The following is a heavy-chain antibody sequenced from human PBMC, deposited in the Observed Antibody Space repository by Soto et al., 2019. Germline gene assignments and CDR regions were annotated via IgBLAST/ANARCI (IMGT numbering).Heavy chain of an antibody. CDR2: INPSGGST. D-gene: IGHD6-19*01. CDR3: ARDMAGYSSGWYDVGLIGGEYSWFDR. Sequence: GASLYVSCKASGYTFTSYYMHWVRQAPGQGLEWMGIINPSGGSTSYAQKFQGRVTMTRDTSTSTVYMELSSLRSEDTAVYYCARDMAGYSSGWYDVGLIGGEYSWFDRWGQGTLGTVSS. CDR1: GYTFTSYY. J-gene: IGHJ5*02. V-gene: IGHV1-46*03.